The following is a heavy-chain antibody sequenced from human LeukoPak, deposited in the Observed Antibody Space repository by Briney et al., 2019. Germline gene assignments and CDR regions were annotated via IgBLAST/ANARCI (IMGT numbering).Heavy chain of an antibody. D-gene: IGHD2-15*01. CDR2: IIPILGTA. CDR3: ATSPPCSGGSCFSNWFDP. J-gene: IGHJ5*02. V-gene: IGHV1-69*11. CDR1: GGTFSSYA. Sequence: SVKVSCKASGGTFSSYAISWVRQAPGQGLEWMGRIIPILGTANYAQKFQGRVTITTDESTSTAYMELSSLRSEDTAVYYCATSPPCSGGSCFSNWFDPWGQGTLVTVSS.